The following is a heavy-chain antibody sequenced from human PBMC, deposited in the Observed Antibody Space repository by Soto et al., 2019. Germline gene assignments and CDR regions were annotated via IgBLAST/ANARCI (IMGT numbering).Heavy chain of an antibody. CDR3: ARHSRDPLPTNEYSSSYAFDI. D-gene: IGHD6-6*01. J-gene: IGHJ3*02. CDR2: IYYSGST. V-gene: IGHV4-39*01. CDR1: GGSISSSSYY. Sequence: SETLSLTCTVSGGSISSSSYYWGWIRQPPGKGLEWIGSIYYSGSTYYNPSLKSRVTISVDTSKNQFSLKLSSVTAADTAVYYCARHSRDPLPTNEYSSSYAFDIWGQGTMVTVSS.